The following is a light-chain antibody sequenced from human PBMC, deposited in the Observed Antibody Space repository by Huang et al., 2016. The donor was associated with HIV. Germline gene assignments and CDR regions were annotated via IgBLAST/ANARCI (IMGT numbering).Light chain of an antibody. Sequence: DIQMTQSPSTLSASIGDRVTITCLASQSISAYLAWYQQKPGKVPKLLIYEASSLESGVPSRFSDSGSGTEFTLTINSLQPDDFATYYCQQYNTHSRTFGQGTKLEIK. V-gene: IGKV1-5*03. J-gene: IGKJ1*01. CDR1: QSISAY. CDR2: EAS. CDR3: QQYNTHSRT.